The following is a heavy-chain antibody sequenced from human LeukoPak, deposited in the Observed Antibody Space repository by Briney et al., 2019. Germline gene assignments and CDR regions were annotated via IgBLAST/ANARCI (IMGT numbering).Heavy chain of an antibody. CDR2: VSYNGRT. V-gene: IGHV4-59*11. Sequence: SETLSLTCTVSGGSINSHYWRWIRQPPGKGLEWIGFVSYNGRTKYSPSLQSRVTISVDRSENNFSLKLTSVTAADTAVYYCARLIDNDSSGDTDTFDMCGQGTVVTVSS. J-gene: IGHJ3*02. D-gene: IGHD3-22*01. CDR1: GGSINSHY. CDR3: ARLIDNDSSGDTDTFDM.